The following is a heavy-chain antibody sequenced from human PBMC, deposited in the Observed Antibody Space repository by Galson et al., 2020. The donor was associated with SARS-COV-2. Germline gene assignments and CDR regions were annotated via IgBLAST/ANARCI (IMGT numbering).Heavy chain of an antibody. CDR2: IYYSGST. CDR1: GGSISSGGYY. CDR3: ARNDIVVVPAATGAFDI. V-gene: IGHV4-31*03. D-gene: IGHD2-2*01. J-gene: IGHJ3*02. Sequence: ETSETLPLTCTVSGGSISSGGYYWSWIRQHPGKGLEWIGYIYYSGSTYYNPSLKSRVTISVDTSKNQFSLKLSSVTAADTAVYYCARNDIVVVPAATGAFDIWGQGTMVTVSS.